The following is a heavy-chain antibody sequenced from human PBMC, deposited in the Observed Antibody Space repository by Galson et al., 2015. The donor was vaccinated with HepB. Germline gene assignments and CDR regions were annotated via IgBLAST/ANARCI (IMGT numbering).Heavy chain of an antibody. CDR1: GYTFTSYA. D-gene: IGHD1-7*01. V-gene: IGHV7-4-1*02. CDR2: INTNTGNP. CDR3: ARTPRNGNYYFDY. J-gene: IGHJ4*02. Sequence: SVKVSCKASGYTFTSYAMNWVRQAPGQGLERMGWINTNTGNPTYAQGFTGRFVFSLDTSVSTAYLQISSLKAEDTAVYYCARTPRNGNYYFDYWGQGTLVTVSS.